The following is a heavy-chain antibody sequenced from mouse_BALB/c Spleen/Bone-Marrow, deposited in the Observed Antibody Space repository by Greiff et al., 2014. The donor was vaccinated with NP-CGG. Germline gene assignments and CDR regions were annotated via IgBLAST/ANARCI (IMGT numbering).Heavy chain of an antibody. CDR3: ARNTYYGNPFAY. CDR1: GFSLTSYG. J-gene: IGHJ3*01. Sequence: QVQLKESGPGLAQPSQSLSITCTVSGFSLTSYGVHWVRQSPGKGLEWLGVIWSGGSTDYNAAFISRLSISKDNSKSQVFFKMNSLQANDTAIYYCARNTYYGNPFAYWGQGTLVTVST. V-gene: IGHV2-2*02. D-gene: IGHD2-10*01. CDR2: IWSGGST.